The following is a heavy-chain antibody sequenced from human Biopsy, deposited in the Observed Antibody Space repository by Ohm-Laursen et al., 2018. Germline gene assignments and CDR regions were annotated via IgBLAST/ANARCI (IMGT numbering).Heavy chain of an antibody. V-gene: IGHV4-34*01. CDR2: INHSGRT. Sequence: SETLSLTCAVYGESFNGYYWSWISRTPGKGLEWIGEINHSGRTNYNPSLKSRVTISVDTSKNQFSLKVRSVTAADTAVYYCVRGVDYYDPYHYYALDVWGQGTTVTVSS. CDR3: VRGVDYYDPYHYYALDV. CDR1: GESFNGYY. D-gene: IGHD3-22*01. J-gene: IGHJ6*02.